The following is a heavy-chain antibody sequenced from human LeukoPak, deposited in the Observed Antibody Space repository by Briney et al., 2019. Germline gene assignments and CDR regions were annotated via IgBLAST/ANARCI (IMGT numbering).Heavy chain of an antibody. Sequence: GGSLRLSCAASGFTFSNYGMHWVRQAPGKGLEWVALISYDGTNKYYADSVKGRFTISRDNSKNTLYLQMNSLRAEDTAVYYCGKVHYDWGPYNEPFIMWGKGTMLPVS. V-gene: IGHV3-30*18. D-gene: IGHD3-10*02. CDR3: GKVHYDWGPYNEPFIM. CDR2: ISYDGTNK. CDR1: GFTFSNYG. J-gene: IGHJ3*02.